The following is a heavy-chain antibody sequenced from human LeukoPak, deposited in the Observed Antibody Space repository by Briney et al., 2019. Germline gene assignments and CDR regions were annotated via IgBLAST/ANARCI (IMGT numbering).Heavy chain of an antibody. D-gene: IGHD6-6*01. Sequence: SGPTLVHPTQTLTVTCTFSGFSLSTTGVGVGWIRQPPGQALEWLALIYWNDDKRYSPSLKSRLTITKDTSKNQVVLTMTNMDPVDTATYYCARESSSSSTNWFDPWGQGTLVTVAA. CDR2: IYWNDDK. CDR1: GFSLSTTGVG. V-gene: IGHV2-5*01. CDR3: ARESSSSSTNWFDP. J-gene: IGHJ5*02.